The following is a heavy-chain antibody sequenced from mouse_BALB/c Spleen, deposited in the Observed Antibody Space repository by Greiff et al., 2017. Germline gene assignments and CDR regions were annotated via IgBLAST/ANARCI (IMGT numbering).Heavy chain of an antibody. V-gene: IGHV1S132*01. CDR1: GYTFTSYW. D-gene: IGHD4-1*01. CDR2: IFPGTGTT. CDR3: ARNWDEGVYYFDY. J-gene: IGHJ2*01. Sequence: QVQLQQSGAELVKPGASVKLSCKTSGYTFTSYWIQWVKQRPGQGLGWIGEIFPGTGTTYYNEKFKGKATLTIDTSSSTAYMQLSSLTSEDSAVYFCARNWDEGVYYFDYWGQGTTLTVSS.